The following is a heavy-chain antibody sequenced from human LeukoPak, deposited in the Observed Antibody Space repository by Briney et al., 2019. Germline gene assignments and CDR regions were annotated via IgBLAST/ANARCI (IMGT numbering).Heavy chain of an antibody. CDR3: AREPVTGALNFFDP. CDR2: IKPNSGGT. Sequence: ASVKVSCKASGYTFTDYYLHWVRQAPGQGLEWMGWIKPNSGGTNYAHKFQGRVTMTRDTSLNTAYMELNRLISDDTAVYYCAREPVTGALNFFDPWGQGALVTVTS. CDR1: GYTFTDYY. V-gene: IGHV1-2*02. J-gene: IGHJ5*02. D-gene: IGHD6-19*01.